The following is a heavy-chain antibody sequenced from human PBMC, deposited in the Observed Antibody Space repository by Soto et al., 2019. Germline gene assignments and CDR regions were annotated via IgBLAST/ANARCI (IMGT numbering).Heavy chain of an antibody. CDR2: ISWNSGSI. V-gene: IGHV3-9*01. CDR1: GFTFDDYA. J-gene: IGHJ1*01. D-gene: IGHD4-17*01. Sequence: EVQLVESGGGLVQPGRSLRLSCAASGFTFDDYAMHWVRQAPGKGLEWVSGISWNSGSIGYADSVKGRFTISRDNAKNSLYLQMNSLRAEDTALYYCAKDPGRYGDYAPYFQHWGQGTLVTVSS. CDR3: AKDPGRYGDYAPYFQH.